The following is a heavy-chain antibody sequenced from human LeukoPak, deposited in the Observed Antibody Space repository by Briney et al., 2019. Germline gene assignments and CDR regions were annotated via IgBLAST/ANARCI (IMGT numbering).Heavy chain of an antibody. CDR2: IYPGDSDA. J-gene: IGHJ3*02. CDR1: GYSFTNYW. V-gene: IGHV5-51*01. CDR3: ARQPSYYYDSSGYYQIHDAFDI. Sequence: GESLKISCKGSGYSFTNYWIGWVRQMPGKGLKWMGIIYPGDSDARYSPSFQGQVTISADKSISTAYLQWSSLKASDTAMYYCARQPSYYYDSSGYYQIHDAFDIWGQGTMVTVSS. D-gene: IGHD3-22*01.